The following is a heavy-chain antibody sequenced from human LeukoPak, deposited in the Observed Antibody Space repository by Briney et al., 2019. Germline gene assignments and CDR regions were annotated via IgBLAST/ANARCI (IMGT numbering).Heavy chain of an antibody. Sequence: GGSLRLSCAASRFSVSSDYMTSVRQAPGKGLEWVSARYSGGSTYYPDSVNGRCSFSRDNSKNTLYLHMIRLTAEDTAVYYCVKGVTLIQLGLQHFDYWGQGSLVTVSP. J-gene: IGHJ4*02. CDR1: RFSVSSDY. D-gene: IGHD5-18*01. CDR3: VKGVTLIQLGLQHFDY. V-gene: IGHV3-53*01. CDR2: RYSGGST.